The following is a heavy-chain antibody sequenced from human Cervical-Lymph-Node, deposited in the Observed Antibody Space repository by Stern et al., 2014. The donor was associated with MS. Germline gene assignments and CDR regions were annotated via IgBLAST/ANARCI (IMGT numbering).Heavy chain of an antibody. CDR3: ARDTAMGSSFYFDS. V-gene: IGHV1-69*18. J-gene: IGHJ4*02. CDR2: VIPLFGIS. Sequence: QLVQSGAEVKKPGSPVKVSCKASGGSFTSHAFSWVRQAPGQGLEWMGTVIPLFGISNYAQKFQGRVSITADESTSTAYMELSSLRSEDTAVYFCARDTAMGSSFYFDSWGQGTPVTVSS. D-gene: IGHD5-18*01. CDR1: GGSFTSHA.